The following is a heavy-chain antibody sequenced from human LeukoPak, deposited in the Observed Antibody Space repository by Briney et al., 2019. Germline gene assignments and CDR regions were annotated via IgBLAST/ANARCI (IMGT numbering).Heavy chain of an antibody. Sequence: SETLSLTCTVSGGSISSHYWSWIRQPPGKGLEWIGYIYYSGSTNYNPSLKSRVTISVDTSKDQFSLKLSSVTAADTAVYYCARGTTVVTADYYYYYMDVWGKGTTVTVSS. J-gene: IGHJ6*03. CDR1: GGSISSHY. D-gene: IGHD4-23*01. CDR2: IYYSGST. V-gene: IGHV4-59*11. CDR3: ARGTTVVTADYYYYYMDV.